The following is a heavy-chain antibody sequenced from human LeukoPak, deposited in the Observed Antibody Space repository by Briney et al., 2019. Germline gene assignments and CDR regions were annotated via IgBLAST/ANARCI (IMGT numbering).Heavy chain of an antibody. Sequence: GESLRLSCAASGFNFSDHYMDWIRQGPGKGLECVGRIRNKDTKYTKEYAASVKGRFTISRDDSQNSLYLQMNSLKIEDTAVYYCARVPSLNSGNYGYWGQGTLVTASS. CDR2: IRNKDTKYTK. V-gene: IGHV3-72*01. CDR1: GFNFSDHY. D-gene: IGHD3-10*01. J-gene: IGHJ4*02. CDR3: ARVPSLNSGNYGY.